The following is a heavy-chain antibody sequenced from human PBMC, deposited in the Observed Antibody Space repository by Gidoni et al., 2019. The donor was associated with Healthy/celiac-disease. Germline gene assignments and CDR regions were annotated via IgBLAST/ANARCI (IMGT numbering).Heavy chain of an antibody. V-gene: IGHV4-59*01. Sequence: QVQLQESGPGLVKPSATLSLTCTVSGGSISSYYWNWIRQPPGKGLELIGYIYYRGSTNYNPSLKSRVTISVDTSKNQFSLKLSSVTAADTAVYYCARAERPRYWYFDLWGRGTLVTVSS. CDR3: ARAERPRYWYFDL. CDR1: GGSISSYY. CDR2: IYYRGST. J-gene: IGHJ2*01.